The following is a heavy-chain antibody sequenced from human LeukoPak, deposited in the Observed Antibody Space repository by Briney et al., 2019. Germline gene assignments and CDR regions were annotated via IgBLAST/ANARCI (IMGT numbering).Heavy chain of an antibody. V-gene: IGHV1-46*01. CDR3: AMDQNRIYDYVWGSYPND. CDR2: INPSGGST. CDR1: GYTFTSYY. D-gene: IGHD3-16*02. Sequence: EASVKVSCKASGYTFTSYYMHWVRQAPGQGLEWMGIINPSGGSTSYAQKFQGRVTMTKDASTSTVYMELSSLRSEDTAVYYCAMDQNRIYDYVWGSYPNDWGQGTLVTVSS. J-gene: IGHJ4*02.